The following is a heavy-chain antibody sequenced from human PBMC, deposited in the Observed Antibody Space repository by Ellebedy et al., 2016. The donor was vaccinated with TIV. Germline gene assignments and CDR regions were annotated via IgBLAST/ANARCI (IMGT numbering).Heavy chain of an antibody. CDR3: ARVTTVSVGHAFDI. CDR1: GYTFTSYD. CDR2: MNPNSGNT. V-gene: IGHV1-8*01. D-gene: IGHD1/OR15-1a*01. J-gene: IGHJ3*02. Sequence: AASVKVSCKASGYTFTSYDINWVRQATGQGLEWMGWMNPNSGNTGYAQKLQGRVTMTTDTSTSTAYMELRSLRSDDTAVYYRARVTTVSVGHAFDIWGQGTMVTVSS.